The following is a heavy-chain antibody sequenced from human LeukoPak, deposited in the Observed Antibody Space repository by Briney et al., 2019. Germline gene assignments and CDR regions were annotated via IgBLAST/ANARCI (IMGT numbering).Heavy chain of an antibody. Sequence: GGSLRLSCAASGFTFSSYGMHWVRQAPGKGLEWVAVISYDGSNKYYADSVKGRFTISRDNAKKSLYLQMNSLKAEDTAVYYCARYYCSVTSCYGRYFDSWGQGILVTVSS. CDR3: ARYYCSVTSCYGRYFDS. V-gene: IGHV3-30*03. J-gene: IGHJ4*02. CDR1: GFTFSSYG. D-gene: IGHD2-2*01. CDR2: ISYDGSNK.